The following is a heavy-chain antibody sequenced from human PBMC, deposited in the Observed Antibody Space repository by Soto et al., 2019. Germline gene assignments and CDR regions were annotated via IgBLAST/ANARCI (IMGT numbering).Heavy chain of an antibody. CDR2: IYYSGST. Sequence: QVQLQESGPGLVKPSQTLSLTCTVSGGSISSGDYYWSWIRQPPGKGLEWIGYIYYSGSTYYNPSLKSRVTISVDTSKIQFSLKLSSVTAADTAVYDCARASAYSNYDWFDPWGQGTLVTVSS. CDR1: GGSISSGDYY. V-gene: IGHV4-30-4*01. CDR3: ARASAYSNYDWFDP. D-gene: IGHD4-4*01. J-gene: IGHJ5*02.